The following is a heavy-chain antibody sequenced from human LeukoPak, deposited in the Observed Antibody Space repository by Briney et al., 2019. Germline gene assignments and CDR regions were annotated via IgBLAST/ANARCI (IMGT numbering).Heavy chain of an antibody. Sequence: GASVKVSCKASGYTFTGHYMHWVRQAPGQGLEWMGIINPSGGSTSYAQKFQGRVTMTRDMSTSTVYMELSSLRSEDTAVYYCARDSCSGGSCYGDYWGQGTLVTVSS. D-gene: IGHD2-15*01. CDR1: GYTFTGHY. CDR3: ARDSCSGGSCYGDY. CDR2: INPSGGST. V-gene: IGHV1-46*01. J-gene: IGHJ4*02.